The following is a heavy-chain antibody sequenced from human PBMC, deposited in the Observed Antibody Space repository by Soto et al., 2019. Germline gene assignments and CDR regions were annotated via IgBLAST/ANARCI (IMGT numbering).Heavy chain of an antibody. CDR2: INPSTGST. CDR1: GYTFTSYY. J-gene: IGHJ5*02. D-gene: IGHD3-10*01. CDR3: ASGTYGPWFDP. V-gene: IGHV1-46*03. Sequence: QVQLVQSGAEVKKPGASVKVSCKASGYTFTSYYMHWVRQAPGQGLEWMGMINPSTGSTNYAQNFQGRVTMTRDTSTSTVYVDLSSLRSEDTAVYYCASGTYGPWFDPWGQGTLVTVSS.